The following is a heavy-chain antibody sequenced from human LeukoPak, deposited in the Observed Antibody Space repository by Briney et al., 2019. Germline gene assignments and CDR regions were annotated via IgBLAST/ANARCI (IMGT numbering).Heavy chain of an antibody. J-gene: IGHJ5*02. D-gene: IGHD1-26*01. CDR3: TTTIVGVTTWFDP. CDR2: IKNKTNDGTT. V-gene: IGHV3-15*01. CDR1: GFTLSNAY. Sequence: NPGGSLRLSCAASGFTLSNAYMSWVRQAPGKGLEWVGRIKNKTNDGTTDYAAPVKGRFTISRDDSKNTLYLQMNSLKTEDTAVYYCTTTIVGVTTWFDPWGQGTLVTVSS.